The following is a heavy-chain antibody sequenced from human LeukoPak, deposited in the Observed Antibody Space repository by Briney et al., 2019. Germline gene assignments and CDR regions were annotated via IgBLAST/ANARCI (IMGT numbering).Heavy chain of an antibody. V-gene: IGHV3-7*01. J-gene: IGHJ3*02. CDR1: GFTFSSYW. D-gene: IGHD6-19*01. CDR3: AREDSAWSAGDAFDI. CDR2: IKQDGSEK. Sequence: GGSLRLSCAASGFTFSSYWMSWVRQAPGKGLEWVANIKQDGSEKYYVDSVKGRFTISRDNAKNSLYLQMNSLRAEDTAVYYCAREDSAWSAGDAFDIWGQGTMVTVSS.